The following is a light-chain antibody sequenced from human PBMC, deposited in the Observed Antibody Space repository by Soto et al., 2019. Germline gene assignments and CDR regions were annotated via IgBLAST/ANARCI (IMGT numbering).Light chain of an antibody. Sequence: DTQMTQSPSAMSASVGDRVTITCRASRGITNYVAWFQQKPGQVPKRLIYAASSLHRGVPSRFSGSGSGTEFTLTINSLQPEDFATYFCLQHNTYPHTFGQGTKLEIK. CDR3: LQHNTYPHT. CDR2: AAS. J-gene: IGKJ2*01. CDR1: RGITNY. V-gene: IGKV1-17*03.